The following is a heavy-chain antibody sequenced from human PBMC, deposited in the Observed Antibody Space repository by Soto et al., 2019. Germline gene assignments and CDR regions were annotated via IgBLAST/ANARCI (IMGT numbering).Heavy chain of an antibody. D-gene: IGHD6-19*01. CDR2: ISAHNGNS. Sequence: QIQLVQSGAEVKEPGASVKVSCKAAGYTFINYAIKWVRQAPGQGLEWMGWISAHNGNSNYAQKFQGRVTITTDTSTNTAYMELGSRKSDDTAVYYCARALSRGCGLCYFDYWGQGTLVTVSS. CDR3: ARALSRGCGLCYFDY. J-gene: IGHJ4*02. V-gene: IGHV1-18*01. CDR1: GYTFINYA.